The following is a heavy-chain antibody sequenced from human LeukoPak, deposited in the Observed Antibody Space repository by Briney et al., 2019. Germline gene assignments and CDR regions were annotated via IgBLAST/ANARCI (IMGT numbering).Heavy chain of an antibody. CDR1: GGSISSYY. D-gene: IGHD5-18*01. V-gene: IGHV4-59*08. Sequence: PSETLSLTCTVSGGSISSYYWSWIRQPPGKGLEWIGYIYYSGSTNYNPSLKSRVTISVDTSKNQFSLKLSSVTAADTAVYYCAREDSYDHRPFDYWGQGTLVTVSS. J-gene: IGHJ4*02. CDR3: AREDSYDHRPFDY. CDR2: IYYSGST.